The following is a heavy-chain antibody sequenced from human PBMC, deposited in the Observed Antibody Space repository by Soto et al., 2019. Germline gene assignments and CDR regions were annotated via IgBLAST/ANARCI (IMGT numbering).Heavy chain of an antibody. Sequence: GGSLRLSCAASGFTFSDYYMSWIRQAPGKGLEWVSYISNSGTSIYYADSVEGRFTISRDNAKNSLFLQMNSLRAEDTAVYYCARGAEMSTLTKWFDPWGQGTLVTVS. J-gene: IGHJ5*02. CDR1: GFTFSDYY. CDR3: ARGAEMSTLTKWFDP. D-gene: IGHD1-1*01. CDR2: ISNSGTSI. V-gene: IGHV3-11*01.